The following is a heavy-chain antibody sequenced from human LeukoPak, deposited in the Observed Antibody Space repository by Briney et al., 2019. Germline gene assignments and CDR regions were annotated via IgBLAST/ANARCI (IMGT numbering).Heavy chain of an antibody. CDR2: IYNTGST. CDR1: GLTVSDNH. J-gene: IGHJ4*02. CDR3: AREPSSGNYNAYFDY. D-gene: IGHD1-26*01. V-gene: IGHV3-53*01. Sequence: GGSLRLSCAAFGLTVSDNHMSWVRQAPGKGLEWLSVIYNTGSTYYPDSVRGRFTISRDTSKNTIFLQMNIVRVEDTAVYYCAREPSSGNYNAYFDYWGQGTLVTVSS.